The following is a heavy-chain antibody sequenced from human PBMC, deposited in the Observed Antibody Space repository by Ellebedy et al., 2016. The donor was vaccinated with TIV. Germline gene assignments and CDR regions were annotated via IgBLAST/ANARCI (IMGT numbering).Heavy chain of an antibody. Sequence: GESLKISCAASGFTFSIYGMHWVRQAPGKGLEWVGIIWHDGSHSYYADSVKGRFTISRDNSKNTVELQMNSLRADDTAVYNCAIGDGSSWFFRWGQGALVTVSS. CDR3: AIGDGSSWFFR. J-gene: IGHJ5*02. D-gene: IGHD6-13*01. CDR2: IWHDGSHS. CDR1: GFTFSIYG. V-gene: IGHV3-33*03.